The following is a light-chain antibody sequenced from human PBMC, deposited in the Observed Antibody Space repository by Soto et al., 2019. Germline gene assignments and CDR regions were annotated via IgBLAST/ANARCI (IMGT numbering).Light chain of an antibody. J-gene: IGLJ1*01. Sequence: VLTQSSSASASLGLSVKVTCTLSSGHSSYIIAWHQQQPGKAPRYLMKLEGSGSSNKGSGVPDRFSGSSSGADRYLTISSLQSEDEADYYCETWALGVFGTGTKVTVL. CDR3: ETWALGV. V-gene: IGLV4-60*03. CDR1: SGHSSYI. CDR2: LEGSGSS.